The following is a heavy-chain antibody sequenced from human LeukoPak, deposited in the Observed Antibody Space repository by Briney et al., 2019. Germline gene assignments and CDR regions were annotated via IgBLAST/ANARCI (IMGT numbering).Heavy chain of an antibody. CDR2: ITGSGGST. Sequence: PGGSLRLSCAASGIIFSNHAMSWVRQAPGKGLEWVSGITGSGGSTYYADSVKGRFTISRENSKNTLYLQMNSLRAEDTAVYYCAKVRLYGDYPEIDYWGQGTLVAVSS. D-gene: IGHD4-17*01. V-gene: IGHV3-23*01. CDR3: AKVRLYGDYPEIDY. J-gene: IGHJ4*02. CDR1: GIIFSNHA.